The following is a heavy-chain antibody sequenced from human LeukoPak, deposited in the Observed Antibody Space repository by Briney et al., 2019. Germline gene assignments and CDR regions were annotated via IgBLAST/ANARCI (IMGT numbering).Heavy chain of an antibody. Sequence: SETLSLTCTGSGYSISSGYYWGWIRQPPGKGLEWIGSIYHSESTYYNPSLKSRVTISVDTSKNQFSLKLSSVTAADTAVYYCAKSMYTGSYYGLLDYWGQGTLVTVSP. CDR2: IYHSEST. J-gene: IGHJ4*02. D-gene: IGHD1-26*01. CDR3: AKSMYTGSYYGLLDY. CDR1: GYSISSGYY. V-gene: IGHV4-38-2*02.